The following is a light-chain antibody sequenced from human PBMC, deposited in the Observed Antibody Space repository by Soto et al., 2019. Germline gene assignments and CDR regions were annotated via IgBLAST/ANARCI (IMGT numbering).Light chain of an antibody. CDR1: QSISSA. CDR2: DAF. CDR3: QQRSDWLT. Sequence: EIVLTQSPATLSLSPGDRAILSCRASQSISSALAWYQQKPGQAPRLLIYDAFDRATGIPARFSGSRSGTDFTLTISSLEPEDFAVYYCQQRSDWLTFGGGTRVEIK. V-gene: IGKV3-11*01. J-gene: IGKJ4*01.